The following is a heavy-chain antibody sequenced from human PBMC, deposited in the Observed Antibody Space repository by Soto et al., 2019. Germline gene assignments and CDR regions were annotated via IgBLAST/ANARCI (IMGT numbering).Heavy chain of an antibody. V-gene: IGHV3-30*18. Sequence: QVQLVESGGGVVQPGTSLTLSCSASGFIFGNYGMHWVRQAPGKGLEWVSIISYDGSRKHYIDSVKGRFTISRDNSKNTLDLQMNSLRAEDTAVYYCAKDIHPGRDTYHYGADYWGQGTLVAVSS. CDR1: GFIFGNYG. J-gene: IGHJ4*02. CDR2: ISYDGSRK. D-gene: IGHD5-12*01. CDR3: AKDIHPGRDTYHYGADY.